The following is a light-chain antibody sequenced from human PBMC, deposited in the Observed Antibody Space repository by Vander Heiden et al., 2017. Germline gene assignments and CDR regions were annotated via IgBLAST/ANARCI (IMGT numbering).Light chain of an antibody. J-gene: IGLJ3*02. CDR3: VLYMGSGIWV. CDR1: SGSVSISYY. Sequence: QNVVTPEPSLSVSPGGTVTLTCRFSSGSVSISYYPSWYQQTPVQAPRTLIYSTNTRSSGVPDRFSGSILGNKAALTIAGAQADDESDYYCVLYMGSGIWVFGGGTKLTVL. V-gene: IGLV8-61*01. CDR2: STN.